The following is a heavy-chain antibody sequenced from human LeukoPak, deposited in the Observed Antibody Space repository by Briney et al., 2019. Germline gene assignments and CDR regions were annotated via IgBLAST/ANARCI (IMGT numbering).Heavy chain of an antibody. J-gene: IGHJ4*02. CDR2: ISSTGAYI. V-gene: IGHV3-21*01. CDR1: GLAFNTYT. D-gene: IGHD6-25*01. Sequence: GGSLRLSCAASGLAFNTYTMNWVRQTPGKGLKWVSSISSTGAYIYHADSMDGRFTVSTDNARNLLYLHMNSLRAEDSAMYFCARVSSNPYSRGYYHFDYWGQGTLVTVSS. CDR3: ARVSSNPYSRGYYHFDY.